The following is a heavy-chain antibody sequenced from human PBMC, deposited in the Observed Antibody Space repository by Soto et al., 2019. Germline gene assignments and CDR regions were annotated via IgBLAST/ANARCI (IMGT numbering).Heavy chain of an antibody. CDR2: ISGSGGST. V-gene: IGHV3-23*01. CDR3: AKDSSPWIQDFDY. J-gene: IGHJ4*02. Sequence: GALRLSCAASGFTFSSYSMSWVRQAPGKWLEWVSAISGSGGSTYYADSVKGRFTISRDNSKNTLYLQMNSLRAEDTAVYYCAKDSSPWIQDFDYWGQGTLVTVSS. CDR1: GFTFSSYS. D-gene: IGHD5-18*01.